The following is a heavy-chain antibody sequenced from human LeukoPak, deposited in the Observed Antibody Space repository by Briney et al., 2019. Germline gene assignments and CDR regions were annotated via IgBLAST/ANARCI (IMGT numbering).Heavy chain of an antibody. J-gene: IGHJ1*01. CDR3: ARDTDYYGSGRHGYFDH. CDR2: IYSGGTT. V-gene: IGHV3-66*01. D-gene: IGHD3-10*01. Sequence: GGSLRLSCAASGLTISNNFMGWVRQAPGKGLEWVSVIYSGGTTHSADSVKGRFTISRDNSKNTLHLQMNSLRVEDTAVYYCARDTDYYGSGRHGYFDHWGQGTLVTVSS. CDR1: GLTISNNF.